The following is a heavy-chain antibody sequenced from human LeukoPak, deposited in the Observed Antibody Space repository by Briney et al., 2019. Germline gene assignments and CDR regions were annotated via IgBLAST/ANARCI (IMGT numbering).Heavy chain of an antibody. J-gene: IGHJ4*02. D-gene: IGHD6-19*01. CDR1: GFTFNNYA. V-gene: IGHV3-23*01. Sequence: GGSLRLSCAASGFTFNNYAMSWVRQAPGKGLEWVPSISGSGGNTYYADSVKGRFTISRDNSKNTLYLQMNSLRAADTAVYYCAKDRRITMAGTVDYFDYWGQGTLVTVSS. CDR2: ISGSGGNT. CDR3: AKDRRITMAGTVDYFDY.